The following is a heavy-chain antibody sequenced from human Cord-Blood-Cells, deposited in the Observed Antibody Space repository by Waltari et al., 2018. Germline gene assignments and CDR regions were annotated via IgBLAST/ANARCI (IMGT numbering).Heavy chain of an antibody. D-gene: IGHD3-22*01. J-gene: IGHJ4*02. CDR2: IYYSGST. CDR3: ARHGSGKIYDSSGYYYFDY. CDR1: GGSISSSSYY. V-gene: IGHV4-39*01. Sequence: QLQLQESGPGLVKPSETLSLTCTVSGGSISSSSYYWGWIRQPPGKGLEGIGSIYYSGSTYYNPSLKSRVTISVDTSKNQFSLKLSSVTAADTAVYYCARHGSGKIYDSSGYYYFDYWGQGTLVTVSS.